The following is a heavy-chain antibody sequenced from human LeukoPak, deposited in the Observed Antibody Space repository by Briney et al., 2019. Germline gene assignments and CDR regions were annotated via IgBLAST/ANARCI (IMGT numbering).Heavy chain of an antibody. CDR1: GFTFSSHG. J-gene: IGHJ4*02. V-gene: IGHV3-23*01. Sequence: PGGSLRLSCAASGFTFSSHGMNWVRQAPGKGLEWVSGISPSGGITYYTDSVKGRFTISRDNSKNTVSLQMNSLRAEDTAVYYCARESVAGNDYWGQGTLVTVSS. D-gene: IGHD6-19*01. CDR2: ISPSGGIT. CDR3: ARESVAGNDY.